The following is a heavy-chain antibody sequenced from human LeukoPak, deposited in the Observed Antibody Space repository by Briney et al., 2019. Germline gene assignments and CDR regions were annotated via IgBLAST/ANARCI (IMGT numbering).Heavy chain of an antibody. Sequence: PGGSLRLSCAASGFTFSRYSMKWVRQAPGKGLEWVSFIGSSSSYKYYADSVKGRFTISRDNAKNSLYLQMNSLRAEDTAVYYCARDVGSGSYSASDYWGQGTRVTVSS. J-gene: IGHJ4*02. CDR3: ARDVGSGSYSASDY. CDR2: IGSSSSYK. CDR1: GFTFSRYS. V-gene: IGHV3-21*01. D-gene: IGHD3-10*01.